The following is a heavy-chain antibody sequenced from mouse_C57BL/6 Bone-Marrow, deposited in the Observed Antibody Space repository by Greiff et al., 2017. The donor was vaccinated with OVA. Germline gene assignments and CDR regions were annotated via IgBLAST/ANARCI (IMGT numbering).Heavy chain of an antibody. CDR1: GYTFTSYW. D-gene: IGHD2-4*01. CDR3: ARLTDYDTVY. Sequence: QVQLQQSAAELVKPGASVKISCKVSGYTFTSYWMHWVKQRPIQGLEWIGNIDPSDSETHYNQKFKDKATLTVDKSSSTAYMQLSSLTSEDSAVYYCARLTDYDTVYWGQGTTLTVSS. J-gene: IGHJ2*01. CDR2: IDPSDSET. V-gene: IGHV1-52*01.